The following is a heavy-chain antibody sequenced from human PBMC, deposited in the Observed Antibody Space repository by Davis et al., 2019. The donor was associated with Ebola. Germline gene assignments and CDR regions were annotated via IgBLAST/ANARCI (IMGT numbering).Heavy chain of an antibody. D-gene: IGHD4-17*01. J-gene: IGHJ1*01. CDR2: ISGSGGST. Sequence: PGGSLRLSCAASGFIVSDKYMSWVRQAPGKGLEWVSAISGSGGSTFYADSVKGRFTISRDNSKNTLYLQMNSLRAEDTAVYYCAKSNHYADYLYFQYWGQGTLVTVSS. CDR1: GFIVSDKY. V-gene: IGHV3-23*01. CDR3: AKSNHYADYLYFQY.